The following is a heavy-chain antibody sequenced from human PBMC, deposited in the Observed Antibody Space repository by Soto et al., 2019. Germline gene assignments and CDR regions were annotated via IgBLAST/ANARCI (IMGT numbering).Heavy chain of an antibody. CDR1: GFTFSSYG. CDR3: ARDHYDFWSGYSNLQKTDYYGMDV. CDR2: IWYDGSNK. V-gene: IGHV3-33*01. J-gene: IGHJ6*02. D-gene: IGHD3-3*01. Sequence: GGSLRLSCAASGFTFSSYGMHWVRQAPGKGLEWVAVIWYDGSNKYYADSVKGRFTISRDNSKNTLYLQMNSLRAEDTAVYYCARDHYDFWSGYSNLQKTDYYGMDVWGQGTTVTVSS.